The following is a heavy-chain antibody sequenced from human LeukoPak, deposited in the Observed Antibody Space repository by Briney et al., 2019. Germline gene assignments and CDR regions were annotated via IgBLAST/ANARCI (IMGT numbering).Heavy chain of an antibody. Sequence: SETLSLTCTVSGGSISGYYWSWIRQPPGKGLEWIGEINHSGSTNYNPSLKSRVTISVDTSKNQFSLKLSSVTAADTAVYYCASTYGSGSQNWFDPWGQGTLVTVSS. CDR3: ASTYGSGSQNWFDP. CDR1: GGSISGYY. J-gene: IGHJ5*02. V-gene: IGHV4-34*01. D-gene: IGHD3-10*01. CDR2: INHSGST.